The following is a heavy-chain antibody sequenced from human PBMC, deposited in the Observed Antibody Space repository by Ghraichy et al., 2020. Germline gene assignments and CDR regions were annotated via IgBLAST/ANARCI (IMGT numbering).Heavy chain of an antibody. CDR2: MYYSGST. CDR1: GGSVSSGSYY. J-gene: IGHJ2*01. D-gene: IGHD7-27*01. V-gene: IGHV4-61*01. CDR3: ARDQTGDWYFDL. Sequence: SETLSLTCTVSGGSVSSGSYYWSWIRQPPGKGLEWIGYMYYSGSTNYNPSLKSQFTISVDTSKNHFSLKLSSVTAADTAVYYCARDQTGDWYFDLWGLGTLVTVSS.